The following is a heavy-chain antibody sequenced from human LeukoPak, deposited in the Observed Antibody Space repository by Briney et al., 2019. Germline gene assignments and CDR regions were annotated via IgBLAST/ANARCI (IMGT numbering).Heavy chain of an antibody. CDR3: ARDWLAGNPYHAFDL. CDR1: GFTFSSYW. J-gene: IGHJ3*01. Sequence: GGSLRLSCAASGFTFSSYWMTWVRQAPGKGLECVANIKEDGSGEYYVDSVKGRFSISRDNAKNSLHLQMNSLRAEDTAVYYCARDWLAGNPYHAFDLWGKGTMVTVSS. D-gene: IGHD3-22*01. CDR2: IKEDGSGE. V-gene: IGHV3-7*01.